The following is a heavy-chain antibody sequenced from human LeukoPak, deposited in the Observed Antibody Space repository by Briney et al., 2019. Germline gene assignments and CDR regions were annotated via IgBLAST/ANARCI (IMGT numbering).Heavy chain of an antibody. V-gene: IGHV3-9*01. D-gene: IGHD3-10*01. J-gene: IGHJ4*02. CDR1: GFTFDDYA. Sequence: PGGSLRLSCAASGFTFDDYAMHWVRQAPGKGLEWVSGISWNSGCIGYADSVKGRFTISRDNAKNSLYLQMNSLRAEDTALYYCAKDITPYYYGSGSYYLWGQGTLVTVSS. CDR2: ISWNSGCI. CDR3: AKDITPYYYGSGSYYL.